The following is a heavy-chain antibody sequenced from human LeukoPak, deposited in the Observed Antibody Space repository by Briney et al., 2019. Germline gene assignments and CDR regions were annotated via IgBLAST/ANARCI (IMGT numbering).Heavy chain of an antibody. V-gene: IGHV3-21*01. J-gene: IGHJ6*03. Sequence: GGSLRLSCAASGFTFSNYNMNWARQAPGKGLEWFSSISSSSSYIYYAHSVEGRFTISRDNDKNSLYLKMNSLRDEETGVYYCARSEMGYYNYYMDVWGKGTTVTVSS. CDR3: ARSEMGYYNYYMDV. CDR2: ISSSSSYI. CDR1: GFTFSNYN. D-gene: IGHD2-8*01.